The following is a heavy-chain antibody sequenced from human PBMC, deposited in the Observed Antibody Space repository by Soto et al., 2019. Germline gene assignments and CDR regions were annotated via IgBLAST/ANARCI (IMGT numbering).Heavy chain of an antibody. V-gene: IGHV3-74*01. CDR1: GFTFSSYW. J-gene: IGHJ2*01. CDR3: ARGARTAWYWDL. Sequence: EVQLVESGGGLVQPGGSLRLSCAASGFTFSSYWMHWVRQDPGKGLVWVSRINSDGSSTNYADSVKGRFTISRDNAENTLYLQMNSLAAEDSAVYYCARGARTAWYWDLWGRGTLVTVSS. CDR2: INSDGSST.